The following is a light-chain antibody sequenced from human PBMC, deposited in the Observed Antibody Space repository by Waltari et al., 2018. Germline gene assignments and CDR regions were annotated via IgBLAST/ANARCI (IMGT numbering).Light chain of an antibody. V-gene: IGLV2-14*03. CDR2: DVS. CDR3: SSYISSDTLEL. Sequence: QSALTQPASVSGSPGQSITISCTGTSSDVGGYNYVSWYQQHPGKAHKLIIFDVSNRPSGVSSRFSGSKSGNTASLTISGLQAQDEADYYCSSYISSDTLELFGGGTSLTVL. CDR1: SSDVGGYNY. J-gene: IGLJ2*01.